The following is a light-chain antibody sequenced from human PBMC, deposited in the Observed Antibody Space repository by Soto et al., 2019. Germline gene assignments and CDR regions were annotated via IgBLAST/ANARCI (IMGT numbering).Light chain of an antibody. CDR1: QPISSW. CDR2: DAS. J-gene: IGKJ2*01. V-gene: IGKV1-5*01. CDR3: QQYKSNLYT. Sequence: DIQMTQSPSTLSASVGDRVTITCRASQPISSWLAWYQQKPGKAPQLLIYDASGLENGVPSRFSGRGSGTEFTLTISGLQPDDFATYFCQQYKSNLYTFGQGTKLEIK.